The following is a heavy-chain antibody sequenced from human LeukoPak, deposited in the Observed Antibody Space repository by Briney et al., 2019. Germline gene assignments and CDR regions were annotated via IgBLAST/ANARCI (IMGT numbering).Heavy chain of an antibody. CDR2: IYYSGST. V-gene: IGHV4-59*01. CDR3: ARVPGRWLHSYFDY. CDR1: GDSISAYY. J-gene: IGHJ4*02. D-gene: IGHD5-24*01. Sequence: SETLSLTCTVSGDSISAYYWSWIRQPPGKGLEWIGYIYYSGSTTYNPSLKSRVTISVDTSKNQFSLKLSSVTAADTAVYYCARVPGRWLHSYFDYWGQGTLVTVSS.